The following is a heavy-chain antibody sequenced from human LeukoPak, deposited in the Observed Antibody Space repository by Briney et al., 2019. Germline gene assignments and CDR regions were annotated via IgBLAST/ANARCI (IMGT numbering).Heavy chain of an antibody. D-gene: IGHD2-15*01. CDR3: AKSGLNRFDY. J-gene: IGHJ4*02. Sequence: GGSLRLSCAASGFTFSSYSMNWVRQAPGKGLEWVSSISSSSSYIYYADSVKGRFTISRDNAKNSLYLQMNSLRVEDTAVYYCAKSGLNRFDYWGQGTLVTVSS. CDR1: GFTFSSYS. CDR2: ISSSSSYI. V-gene: IGHV3-21*04.